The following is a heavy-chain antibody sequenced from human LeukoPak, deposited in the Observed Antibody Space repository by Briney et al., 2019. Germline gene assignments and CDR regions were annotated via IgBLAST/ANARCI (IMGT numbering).Heavy chain of an antibody. J-gene: IGHJ4*02. Sequence: ASVKVSCKASGGTFSSYAISWVRQAPGQGLEWMGRIIPIFGTANYAQKFQGRGTITTDESTSTAYMELSSLRSEDTAVYYCARASTGTTGYFDYWGQGTLVTVSS. CDR1: GGTFSSYA. D-gene: IGHD1-7*01. CDR2: IIPIFGTA. CDR3: ARASTGTTGYFDY. V-gene: IGHV1-69*05.